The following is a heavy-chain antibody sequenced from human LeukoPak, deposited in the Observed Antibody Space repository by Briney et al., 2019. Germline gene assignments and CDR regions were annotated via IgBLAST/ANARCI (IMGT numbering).Heavy chain of an antibody. Sequence: RASVKVSCKASGYTFASYDINWVRLATGQGLEWMGWMNPNSGNTGYAQKFQGRVTITRNTSISTAYMELSSLRSEDTAVYYCARGTDMITFGGDDAFDIWGQGTMVTVSS. D-gene: IGHD3-16*01. CDR2: MNPNSGNT. J-gene: IGHJ3*02. CDR1: GYTFASYD. V-gene: IGHV1-8*03. CDR3: ARGTDMITFGGDDAFDI.